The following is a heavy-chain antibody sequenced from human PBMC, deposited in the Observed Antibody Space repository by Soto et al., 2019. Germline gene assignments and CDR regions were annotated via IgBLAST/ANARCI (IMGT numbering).Heavy chain of an antibody. Sequence: QVHLVLSGAEVTQPGASVKVSCTTSGYTFTGYNLHWVRQAPGQGLEWMGWINPKNGGTNRAQKFQGWVTMTRDASSSTVYMELSRLKSNDTAVYYCARSAGGYLDVWGNGTTVTVSS. D-gene: IGHD5-18*01. V-gene: IGHV1-2*04. CDR3: ARSAGGYLDV. CDR2: INPKNGGT. J-gene: IGHJ6*04. CDR1: GYTFTGYN.